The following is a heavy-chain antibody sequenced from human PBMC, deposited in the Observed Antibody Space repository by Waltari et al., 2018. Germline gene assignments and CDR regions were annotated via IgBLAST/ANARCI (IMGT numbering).Heavy chain of an antibody. D-gene: IGHD1-1*01. CDR3: ASTTGTTHYYYYGMDV. Sequence: QVQLVQSGAEVKKPGSSVKVSCKASAGTFSSYALRWLPQSPGQGLEWMGGIIPIFGTANYAQKFQGRVTITADESTSTAYMELSSLRSEDTAVYYCASTTGTTHYYYYGMDVWGQGTTVTVSS. CDR1: AGTFSSYA. CDR2: IIPIFGTA. V-gene: IGHV1-69*01. J-gene: IGHJ6*02.